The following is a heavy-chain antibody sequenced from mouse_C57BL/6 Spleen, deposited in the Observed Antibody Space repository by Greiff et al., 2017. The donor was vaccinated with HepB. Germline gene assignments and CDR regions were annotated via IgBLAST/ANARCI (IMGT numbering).Heavy chain of an antibody. V-gene: IGHV1-85*01. D-gene: IGHD1-1*01. Sequence: VQLQQSGPELVKPGASVKLSCKASGYTFTSYDINWVKQRPGQGLEWIGWIYPRDGSTKYSEKFKGKATLSGDTSSSTAYMELHSLTSEDSAVYFCARPVVAGAMYYWGQGTSVTVSS. J-gene: IGHJ4*01. CDR2: IYPRDGST. CDR1: GYTFTSYD. CDR3: ARPVVAGAMYY.